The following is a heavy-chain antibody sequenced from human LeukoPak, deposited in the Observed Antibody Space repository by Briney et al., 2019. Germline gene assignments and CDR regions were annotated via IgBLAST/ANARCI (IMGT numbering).Heavy chain of an antibody. Sequence: SETLSLTCVVSGGSFSGYYWSWIRQPPGKGLEWIGEINHGGRTNYNPSLKSRVTMSVDTSKNQFSLKLSSVTAADTAVYYCARSGRDSSGYYLRAIDIWGQGTMVTVSS. CDR2: INHGGRT. J-gene: IGHJ3*02. V-gene: IGHV4-34*01. D-gene: IGHD3-22*01. CDR1: GGSFSGYY. CDR3: ARSGRDSSGYYLRAIDI.